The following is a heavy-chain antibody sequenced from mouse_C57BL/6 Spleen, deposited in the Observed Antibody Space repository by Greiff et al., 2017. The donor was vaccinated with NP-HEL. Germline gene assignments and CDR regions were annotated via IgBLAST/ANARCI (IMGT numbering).Heavy chain of an antibody. CDR2: INPSSGYT. CDR3: ARSGSSSFWFAY. Sequence: VQLQQSGAELARPGASVKMSCKASGYTFTSYTMHWVKQRPGQGLEWIGYINPSSGYTKYNQKFKDKATLTADKSSSTAYMQLSSLTSEDSAVYYCARSGSSSFWFAYWGQGTLVTVSA. V-gene: IGHV1-4*01. CDR1: GYTFTSYT. D-gene: IGHD1-1*01. J-gene: IGHJ3*01.